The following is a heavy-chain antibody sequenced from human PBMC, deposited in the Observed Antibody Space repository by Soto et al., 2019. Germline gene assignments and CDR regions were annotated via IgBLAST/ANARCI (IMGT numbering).Heavy chain of an antibody. Sequence: GALRLSCAASGFTFSNAWMNWVRQAPGKGLEWVGRIKSKTDGGTTDYAAPVKGRFTISRDDSKNTLHLQMNSLKTEDTAVYYCTTGNPYGSGLYGMDVWGQGTTVTVSS. D-gene: IGHD3-10*01. V-gene: IGHV3-15*07. J-gene: IGHJ6*02. CDR3: TTGNPYGSGLYGMDV. CDR1: GFTFSNAW. CDR2: IKSKTDGGTT.